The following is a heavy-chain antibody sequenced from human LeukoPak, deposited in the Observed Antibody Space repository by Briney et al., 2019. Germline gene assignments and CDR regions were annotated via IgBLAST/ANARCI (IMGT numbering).Heavy chain of an antibody. V-gene: IGHV1-2*02. CDR3: ARDGGPNMVDDPNAIYRNTWFDP. D-gene: IGHD2-8*01. J-gene: IGHJ5*02. Sequence: ASVKVSCKASGYTFNGYFLHWVRQAPGQGLEWMGWINAKSGGTNYAQNFQGRVTLTRDTSTSTAFMELSSLKVDDTAVYYCARDGGPNMVDDPNAIYRNTWFDPWGQGTLVTVSS. CDR1: GYTFNGYF. CDR2: INAKSGGT.